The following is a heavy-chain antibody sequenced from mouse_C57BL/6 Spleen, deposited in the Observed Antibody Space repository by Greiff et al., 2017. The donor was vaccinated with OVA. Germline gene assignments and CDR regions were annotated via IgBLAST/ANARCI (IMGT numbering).Heavy chain of an antibody. V-gene: IGHV5-16*01. D-gene: IGHD1-1*02. CDR1: GFTFSDYY. CDR3: ARGGGGYYPYAMDY. J-gene: IGHJ4*01. CDR2: INYDGSST. Sequence: EVKLMESEGGLVQPGSSMKLSCTASGFTFSDYYMAWVRQVPEKGLEWVANINYDGSSTYYLDSLKSRFIISRDNAKNILDLQMSSLKSEDTATYYCARGGGGYYPYAMDYWGQGTSVTVSS.